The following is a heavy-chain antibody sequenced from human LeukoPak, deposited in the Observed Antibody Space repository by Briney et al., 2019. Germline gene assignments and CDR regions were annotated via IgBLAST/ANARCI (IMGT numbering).Heavy chain of an antibody. Sequence: PSETLSLTCTVSGGSISSYYWSWIRQPPGKGMEWIGYIYYSGSTTYNPSLKSRVTISVDTSKNQFSLKLSSVTAADTAVYYCARVGASTIWSGYTDAFDIWGQGTMVTVSS. CDR3: ARVGASTIWSGYTDAFDI. D-gene: IGHD3-3*01. J-gene: IGHJ3*02. CDR2: IYYSGST. CDR1: GGSISSYY. V-gene: IGHV4-59*01.